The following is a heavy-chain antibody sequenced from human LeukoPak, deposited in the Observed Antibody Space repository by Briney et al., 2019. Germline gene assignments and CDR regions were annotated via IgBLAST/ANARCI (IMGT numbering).Heavy chain of an antibody. CDR1: GGSFSDYY. V-gene: IGHV4-34*01. D-gene: IGHD6-13*01. CDR2: INHSGST. CDR3: ARDSSSWGFDY. J-gene: IGHJ4*02. Sequence: SETLSLTCAVYGGSFSDYYWSWIRQPPGKGLEWIGEINHSGSTNYNPSLKSRVTISVDTSKNQFSLKLSSVTAADTAVYYCARDSSSWGFDYWGQGTLVTVSS.